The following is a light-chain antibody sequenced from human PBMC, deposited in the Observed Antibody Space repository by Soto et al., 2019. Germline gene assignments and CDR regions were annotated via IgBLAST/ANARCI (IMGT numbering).Light chain of an antibody. J-gene: IGKJ5*01. CDR1: QSVGNSH. Sequence: ETVLTQSPGTLYFSPGERATLSCRASQSVGNSHVAWYQQRRGLPPRLLIYGASNRATGIPDRFSGSGSGADFTLTISRLEPEDFAVYFCQQYGNSPPGTCGQGTDWRL. CDR2: GAS. V-gene: IGKV3-20*01. CDR3: QQYGNSPPGT.